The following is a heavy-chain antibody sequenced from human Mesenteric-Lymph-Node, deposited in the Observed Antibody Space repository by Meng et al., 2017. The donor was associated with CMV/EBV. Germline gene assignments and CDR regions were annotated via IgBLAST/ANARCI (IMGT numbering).Heavy chain of an antibody. Sequence: LKISGAASGFTFSSYSMNWVRQAPGKGLEWVSSISSSSSYIYYADSVKGRFTISRDNAKNSLYLQMNSLRAEDTAVYFCARGSNLYYGMDVWGQGTTVTVSS. J-gene: IGHJ6*02. CDR3: ARGSNLYYGMDV. D-gene: IGHD6-13*01. V-gene: IGHV3-21*01. CDR2: ISSSSSYI. CDR1: GFTFSSYS.